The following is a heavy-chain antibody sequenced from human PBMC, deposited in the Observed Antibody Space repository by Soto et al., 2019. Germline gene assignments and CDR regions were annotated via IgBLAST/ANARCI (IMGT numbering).Heavy chain of an antibody. V-gene: IGHV4-39*01. Sequence: QLPLQETGPGLVKPSETLSLPCTDSGGSISRTRCHWGWIRQPPGKGLEWIASIKYSGTTFYNHSLKSRVTLSVDTSKNQFALKLSSVTAAETAVYYCARHGITAIYYDACDSWGQGKMGSVSS. D-gene: IGHD1-26*01. CDR1: GGSISRTRCH. CDR2: IKYSGTT. J-gene: IGHJ3*02. CDR3: ARHGITAIYYDACDS.